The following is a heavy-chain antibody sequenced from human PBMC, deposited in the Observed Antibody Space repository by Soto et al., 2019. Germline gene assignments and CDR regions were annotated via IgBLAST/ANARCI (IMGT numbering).Heavy chain of an antibody. D-gene: IGHD3-22*01. V-gene: IGHV1-69*13. CDR3: ARDWPVYYYDSSGYSFDY. CDR1: GGTFSSRA. Sequence: SVKVSYQASGGTFSSRAISWVRHAPGEGLEWMGGIIPIFGTANYAQKFQGRVTNTADESTSTAYIELSSLRSEDTAGYYCARDWPVYYYDSSGYSFDYWGHGTLVTVSS. CDR2: IIPIFGTA. J-gene: IGHJ4*01.